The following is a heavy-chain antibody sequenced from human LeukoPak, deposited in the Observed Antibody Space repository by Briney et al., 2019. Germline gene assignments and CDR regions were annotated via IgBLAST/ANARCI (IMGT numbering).Heavy chain of an antibody. D-gene: IGHD6-19*01. CDR3: VVQSSGAVY. CDR1: GFTFSSYA. J-gene: IGHJ4*02. V-gene: IGHV3-30-3*01. CDR2: ISYDGSNK. Sequence: GGSLRLSCAASGFTFSSYAMHWVRQAPGKGLEWVAVISYDGSNKYYADSVKGRFTISRDNSKNTLYLQMNSLRAEDTAVYYCVVQSSGAVYWGQGTLVTVSS.